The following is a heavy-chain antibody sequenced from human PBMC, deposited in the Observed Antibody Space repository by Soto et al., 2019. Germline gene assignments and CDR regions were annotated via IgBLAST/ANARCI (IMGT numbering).Heavy chain of an antibody. D-gene: IGHD5-18*01. Sequence: ASVKVSCKASGYTFTEYYIHWVRQAPGQGLECMGWINPNSGGTDYAQKFQGRVTMTRDTSISTAYMELTRLRSDDTAVYYCARDHVAAMSYFDSWDQGTRVTVSS. V-gene: IGHV1-2*02. J-gene: IGHJ3*02. CDR2: INPNSGGT. CDR1: GYTFTEYY. CDR3: ARDHVAAMSYFDS.